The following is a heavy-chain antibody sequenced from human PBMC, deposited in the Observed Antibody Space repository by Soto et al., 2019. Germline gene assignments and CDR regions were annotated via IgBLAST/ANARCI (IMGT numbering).Heavy chain of an antibody. CDR1: GGTFSSYT. CDR3: ASSLYDILTANWFDP. CDR2: IIPILGIA. V-gene: IGHV1-69*02. J-gene: IGHJ5*02. D-gene: IGHD3-9*01. Sequence: SVKVSCKASGGTFSSYTISWVRQAPGQGLEWMGRIIPILGIANYAQKFQGRVTITADKSTSTAYMELSSLRSEDTAVYYCASSLYDILTANWFDPWGQGTLVTVSS.